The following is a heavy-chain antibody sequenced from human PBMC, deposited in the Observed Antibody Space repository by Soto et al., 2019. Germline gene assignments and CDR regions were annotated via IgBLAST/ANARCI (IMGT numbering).Heavy chain of an antibody. D-gene: IGHD4-17*01. CDR1: GFSLSTSGVG. Sequence: SGPTLVKPTQTLTLTCTFSGFSLSTSGVGVGWIRQPPGKALEWLALIYWDDDKRYSPSLKSRLTITKDTSKNQVVLTMTNMDPVDTATYYCARYGDYDFPTIADDAFDIWGQGTMVTVSS. CDR3: ARYGDYDFPTIADDAFDI. J-gene: IGHJ3*02. CDR2: IYWDDDK. V-gene: IGHV2-5*02.